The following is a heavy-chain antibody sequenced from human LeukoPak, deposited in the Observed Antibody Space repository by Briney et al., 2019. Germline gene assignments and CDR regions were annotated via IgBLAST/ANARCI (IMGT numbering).Heavy chain of an antibody. CDR1: GFTFSSYW. D-gene: IGHD2-15*01. J-gene: IGHJ4*02. V-gene: IGHV3-74*01. Sequence: GGSLRLSCAASGFTFSSYWMHWVRQAPGKGLVWVSRINSDGSGTSYADSVKGRFTISRDNAKNTLYLQMNSLRAEDTAVYYCARAVVAATNPLDYWGQGTLVTVSS. CDR2: INSDGSGT. CDR3: ARAVVAATNPLDY.